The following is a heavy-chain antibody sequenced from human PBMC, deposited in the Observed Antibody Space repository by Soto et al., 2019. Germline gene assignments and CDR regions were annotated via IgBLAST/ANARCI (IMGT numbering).Heavy chain of an antibody. V-gene: IGHV4-4*02. CDR2: IYHSGST. CDR1: GGSISSSNW. Sequence: LSLTCAVSGGSISSSNWWSWVRQPPGKGLEWIGEIYHSGSTNYNPSLKSRVTISVDKSKNQFSLKLSSVTAADTAVYYCASTATPVTTSNWFDPWGQGALVTVSS. D-gene: IGHD4-4*01. CDR3: ASTATPVTTSNWFDP. J-gene: IGHJ5*02.